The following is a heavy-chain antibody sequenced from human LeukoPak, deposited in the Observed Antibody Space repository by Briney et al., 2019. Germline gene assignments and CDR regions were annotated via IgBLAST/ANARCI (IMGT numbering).Heavy chain of an antibody. CDR1: GGTFSSYA. Sequence: ASVKVSCKASGGTFSSYAINWVRQATGQGLEWMGWMNPNSGNTGYAQKFQGRVTMTRNTSISTAYMELSSLRSEDTAVYYCARGPRGKLVKDYWGQGTLVTVSS. D-gene: IGHD3-9*01. V-gene: IGHV1-8*02. CDR3: ARGPRGKLVKDY. J-gene: IGHJ4*02. CDR2: MNPNSGNT.